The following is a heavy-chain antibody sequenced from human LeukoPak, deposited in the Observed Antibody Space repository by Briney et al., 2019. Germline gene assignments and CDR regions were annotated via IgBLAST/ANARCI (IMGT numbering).Heavy chain of an antibody. J-gene: IGHJ4*02. CDR3: ASMGDSSGYYYTATYYFDY. Sequence: PGGSLGLSCAASGFTFSDYYMSWIRQAPGKGLEWVSYISSSSSYTNYADSVKGRFTISRDNAKNSLYLQMNSLRAEDTAVYYCASMGDSSGYYYTATYYFDYWGQGTLVTVSS. V-gene: IGHV3-11*03. CDR1: GFTFSDYY. CDR2: ISSSSSYT. D-gene: IGHD3-22*01.